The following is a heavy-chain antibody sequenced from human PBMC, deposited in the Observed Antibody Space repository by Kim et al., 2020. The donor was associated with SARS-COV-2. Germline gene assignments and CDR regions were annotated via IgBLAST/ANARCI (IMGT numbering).Heavy chain of an antibody. CDR3: ANSGYSGYGPHDAFDI. Sequence: GGSLRLSCAASGFTFDDYAMHWVRQAPGKGLEWVSGISWNSGSIGYADSVKGRFTISRDNAKNSLYLQMNSLRAEDTALYYCANSGYSGYGPHDAFDIWGQGTMVTVSS. CDR1: GFTFDDYA. D-gene: IGHD5-12*01. V-gene: IGHV3-9*01. J-gene: IGHJ3*02. CDR2: ISWNSGSI.